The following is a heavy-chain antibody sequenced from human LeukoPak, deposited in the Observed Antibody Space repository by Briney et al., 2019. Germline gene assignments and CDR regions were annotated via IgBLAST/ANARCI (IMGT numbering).Heavy chain of an antibody. Sequence: SETLSLTCAVYGGSFSGYYWSWIRQPPGKGLEWIGGINHSGSTNYNPSLKSRVTISVDTSKNQFSLKLSSVTAADTAVYYCPRHPPTVTRGFDYWGQGTLVTVSS. V-gene: IGHV4-34*01. D-gene: IGHD4-17*01. CDR2: INHSGST. CDR3: PRHPPTVTRGFDY. J-gene: IGHJ4*02. CDR1: GGSFSGYY.